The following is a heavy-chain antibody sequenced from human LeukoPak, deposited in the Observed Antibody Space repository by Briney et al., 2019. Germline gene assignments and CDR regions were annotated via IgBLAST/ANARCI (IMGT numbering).Heavy chain of an antibody. V-gene: IGHV3-23*01. CDR3: ARRPRDTSGYYLGAFHD. D-gene: IGHD3-22*01. J-gene: IGHJ3*01. CDR2: IGASGADT. CDR1: GFTFTNYA. Sequence: GGSLRLSCAASGFTFTNYAMTWVRQAPGKGLEWVSVIGASGADTYYSDSVKGRFTVSRDNSQNTLFLHMSSLRAEDTAVYFCARRPRDTSGYYLGAFHDWGQGTTVTVSS.